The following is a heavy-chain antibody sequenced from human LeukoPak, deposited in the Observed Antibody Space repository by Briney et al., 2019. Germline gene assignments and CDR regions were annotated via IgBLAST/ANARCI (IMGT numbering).Heavy chain of an antibody. CDR3: ARQKYRSAWSDY. Sequence: GESLKISCRGSGYSFTTYWIGWVRQMPGKGLEWMGIIYPGDSDTRYSPSFQGQVTISADTSISTAFLQWSSLKASDTAMYYCARQKYRSAWSDYWGQGTLVTVSS. D-gene: IGHD6-19*01. J-gene: IGHJ4*02. CDR1: GYSFTTYW. V-gene: IGHV5-51*01. CDR2: IYPGDSDT.